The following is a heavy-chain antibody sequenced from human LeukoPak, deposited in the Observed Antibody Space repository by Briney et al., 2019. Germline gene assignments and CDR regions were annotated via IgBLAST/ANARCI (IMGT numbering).Heavy chain of an antibody. CDR3: ARAQYSGYDLVYFDY. CDR2: IYYSGST. CDR1: GGSISSGDYS. V-gene: IGHV4-30-4*08. D-gene: IGHD5-12*01. J-gene: IGHJ4*02. Sequence: PSETLSLTCTVSGGSISSGDYSWSWIRQPPGKGLEWIGYIYYSGSTYYNPSLKSRVTISVDTSKNQFSLKLSSVTAADTAVYYCARAQYSGYDLVYFDYWGQGTLVTVSS.